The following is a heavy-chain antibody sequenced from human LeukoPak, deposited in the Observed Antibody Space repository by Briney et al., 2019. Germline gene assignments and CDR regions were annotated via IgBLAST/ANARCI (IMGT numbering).Heavy chain of an antibody. J-gene: IGHJ4*02. CDR1: GFTFDDYA. D-gene: IGHD6-13*01. CDR3: AKDLAAADASVFDY. Sequence: PGRSLRLPCAASGFTFDDYAMHWVRQAPGKGLEWVSGISWNSGSIGYADSVKGRFTISRDNAKNSLYLQMNSLRAEDTALYYCAKDLAAADASVFDYWGQGTLVTVSS. CDR2: ISWNSGSI. V-gene: IGHV3-9*01.